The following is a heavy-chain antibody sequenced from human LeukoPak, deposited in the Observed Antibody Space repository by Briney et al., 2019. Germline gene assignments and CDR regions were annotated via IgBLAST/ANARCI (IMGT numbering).Heavy chain of an antibody. V-gene: IGHV1-69*04. CDR2: IIPILGIA. CDR3: ARARYCCSTSSSRDY. CDR1: GGTFSSYA. Sequence: SVKVSCKASGGTFSSYAISWVRQAPGQGVERMGRIIPILGIANYAQKFQGRVTITADKSTSTAYMELSSLRSEDTAVYYCARARYCCSTSSSRDYWGQGTLVTVSS. J-gene: IGHJ4*02. D-gene: IGHD2-2*01.